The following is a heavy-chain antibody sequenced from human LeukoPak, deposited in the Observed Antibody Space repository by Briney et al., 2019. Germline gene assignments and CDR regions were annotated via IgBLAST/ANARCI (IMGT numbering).Heavy chain of an antibody. CDR3: ARSAGSGFHLDS. J-gene: IGHJ4*02. Sequence: PGGSLRLSCAASGFTFSSYSMNWVRQAPGKGLEWVSSISSSSSYIYYADSVKGRFTISRDNAKNSLYLQMNSLRAEDTAVYYCARSAGSGFHLDSWGQGTLVTVSS. V-gene: IGHV3-21*01. CDR1: GFTFSSYS. CDR2: ISSSSSYI.